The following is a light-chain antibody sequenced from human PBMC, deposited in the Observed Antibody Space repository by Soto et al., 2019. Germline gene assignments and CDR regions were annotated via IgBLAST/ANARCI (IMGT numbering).Light chain of an antibody. CDR3: YSYAASYTFYV. J-gene: IGLJ1*01. CDR1: SSDVGGYNY. V-gene: IGLV2-11*01. CDR2: DVS. Sequence: QSVLTQPRSVSGSPGQSVTISCTGTSSDVGGYNYVSWYQQYPGKAPKLMIYDVSKRPSGVPDRFSGSKSGNTASLTISGLQAEDEADYYCYSYAASYTFYVFGTGTKVTVL.